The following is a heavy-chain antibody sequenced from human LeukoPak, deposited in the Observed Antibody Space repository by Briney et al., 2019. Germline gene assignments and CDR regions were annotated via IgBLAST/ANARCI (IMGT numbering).Heavy chain of an antibody. CDR2: IKHSGST. D-gene: IGHD1-14*01. Sequence: SETLSLTCAVYGGSFSGYYWSWIRQPPGKGLEWIGEIKHSGSTNYNPSLKSRVTISVDTSKNQFSLKLSSVTAADTAVYYCARGRTPGAFDIWGQGTMVTVSS. V-gene: IGHV4-34*01. J-gene: IGHJ3*02. CDR1: GGSFSGYY. CDR3: ARGRTPGAFDI.